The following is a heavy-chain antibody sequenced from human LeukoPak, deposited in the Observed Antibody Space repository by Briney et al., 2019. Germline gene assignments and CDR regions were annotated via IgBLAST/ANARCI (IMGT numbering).Heavy chain of an antibody. D-gene: IGHD6-13*01. CDR1: GFTFSSYA. CDR3: AKVGSAAAGPSLYYYGMDV. Sequence: GGSLRLSCAASGFTFSSYAMSWVRQAPGKGLEWVSAISGSGGSTYYADSVKGRFTISRDNSKNTLYLQMNSLRAEDTAVYYCAKVGSAAAGPSLYYYGMDVWGQGTTVTVSS. J-gene: IGHJ6*02. V-gene: IGHV3-23*01. CDR2: ISGSGGST.